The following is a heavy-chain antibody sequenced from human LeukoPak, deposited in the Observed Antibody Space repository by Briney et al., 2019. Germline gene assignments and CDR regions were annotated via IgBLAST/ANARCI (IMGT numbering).Heavy chain of an antibody. V-gene: IGHV4-39*07. CDR2: IYYSGST. D-gene: IGHD3-10*01. J-gene: IGHJ4*02. CDR3: AIVVRGVIITSYFDY. Sequence: WVRQAPGKGLEWIGSIYYSGSTYYNPSLKSRVTISVDTSKNQFSLKLSSVTAADTAVYYCAIVVRGVIITSYFDYWGQGTLVTVSS.